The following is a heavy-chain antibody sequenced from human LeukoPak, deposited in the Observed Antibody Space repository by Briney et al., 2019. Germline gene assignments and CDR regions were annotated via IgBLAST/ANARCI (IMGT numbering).Heavy chain of an antibody. V-gene: IGHV1-18*01. J-gene: IGHJ3*02. CDR3: AREVMRREYSSYAFDI. CDR1: GYTFTIYG. Sequence: ASVTVSFTASGYTFTIYGISWVRQAPGQGRGWMGWISAYNGNANYALKLQGRVTMTTDTSTSTAYMELRSLRSDDTAVYYCAREVMRREYSSYAFDIWGQGTMVTVSS. CDR2: ISAYNGNA. D-gene: IGHD6-6*01.